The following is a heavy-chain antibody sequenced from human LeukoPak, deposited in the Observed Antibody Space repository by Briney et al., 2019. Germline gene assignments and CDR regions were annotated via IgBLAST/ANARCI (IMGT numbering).Heavy chain of an antibody. V-gene: IGHV4-34*01. CDR1: GGSFSGYY. Sequence: PSETLSLTCAVYGGSFSGYYWSWIRQPPGKGLEWIGEINHSGSTNYNPSLKSRVTISVDASKNQFSLKLSSVTAADTAVYYCARTFRESYYDFWSGYSTLDYWGQGTLVTVSS. CDR2: INHSGST. J-gene: IGHJ4*02. D-gene: IGHD3-3*01. CDR3: ARTFRESYYDFWSGYSTLDY.